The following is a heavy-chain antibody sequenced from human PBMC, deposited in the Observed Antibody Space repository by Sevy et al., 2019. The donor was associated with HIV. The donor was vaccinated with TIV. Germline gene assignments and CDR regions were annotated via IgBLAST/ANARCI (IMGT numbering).Heavy chain of an antibody. CDR2: ITFSSATM. CDR1: GFTFSSYS. V-gene: IGHV3-48*02. Sequence: GGSLRLSCAASGFTFSSYSMNWVRQAPGKGLEWVSYITFSSATMYYADSGKGRFTISRDNAQNSLYLQINSLRDEDTAVYYCARTLRHPSGTTSGRYFDSWGQGTLVTVSS. CDR3: ARTLRHPSGTTSGRYFDS. D-gene: IGHD1-7*01. J-gene: IGHJ4*02.